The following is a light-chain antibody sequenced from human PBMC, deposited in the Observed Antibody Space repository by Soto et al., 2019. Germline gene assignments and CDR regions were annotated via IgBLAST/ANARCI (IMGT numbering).Light chain of an antibody. CDR2: AAS. Sequence: DIQMTQSPSSLSASVGDRVTITCRASQSISTYLNWYQQKPGKAPKLLIYAASKLQTGVPSRFSGSGSGTDFTLTITSLQPEDFATYSCQQSYSTLWWTFGQGTKVEIK. CDR3: QQSYSTLWWT. CDR1: QSISTY. V-gene: IGKV1-39*01. J-gene: IGKJ1*01.